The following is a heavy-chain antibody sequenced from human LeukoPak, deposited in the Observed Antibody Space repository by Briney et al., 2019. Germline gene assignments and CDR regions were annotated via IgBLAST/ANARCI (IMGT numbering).Heavy chain of an antibody. V-gene: IGHV3-21*01. J-gene: IGHJ4*02. Sequence: GSLRLSCAASGFPFGSYSMTWVGQAPGKGLVWVSSISSSSSYIYYADSVKGRFTISRDNAKNSLYLQMNSLRADAEAVYYCAIAFTVTGMISYSVYGGEGTLVTVSS. D-gene: IGHD4-11*01. CDR3: AIAFTVTGMISYSVY. CDR1: GFPFGSYS. CDR2: ISSSSSYI.